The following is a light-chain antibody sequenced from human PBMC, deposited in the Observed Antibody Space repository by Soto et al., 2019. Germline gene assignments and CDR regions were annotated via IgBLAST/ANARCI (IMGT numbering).Light chain of an antibody. CDR2: YAS. CDR3: QHYNNWPPT. V-gene: IGKV3-15*01. J-gene: IGKJ3*01. CDR1: ESVHRN. Sequence: EMVMTQSPATLSVSPGERVTLSCRASESVHRNLAWYQQKPGQGPSLLIYYASTRATGVPDRLTGSGSGTEFTLTIRSLQSEDSGVYHCQHYNNWPPTFGRGTKVEIK.